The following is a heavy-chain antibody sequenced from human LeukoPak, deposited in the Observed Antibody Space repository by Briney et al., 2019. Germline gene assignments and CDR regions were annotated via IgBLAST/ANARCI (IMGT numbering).Heavy chain of an antibody. V-gene: IGHV1-2*06. J-gene: IGHJ6*02. D-gene: IGHD2-2*01. CDR3: ARWVGGPAGINYYGMDV. CDR1: GYTFTGYY. CDR2: INPNSGGT. Sequence: ASVKVSCKASGYTFTGYYMHWVRQAPGQGLEWMGRINPNSGGTNYAQKFQGRVTMTRDTSISTAYMELSRLRSKDTAVYYCARWVGGPAGINYYGMDVWGQGTTVTVSS.